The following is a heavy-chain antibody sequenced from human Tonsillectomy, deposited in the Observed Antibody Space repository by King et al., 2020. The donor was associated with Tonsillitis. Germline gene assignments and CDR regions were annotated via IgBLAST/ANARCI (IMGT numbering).Heavy chain of an antibody. D-gene: IGHD3-10*01. Sequence: VQLVESGGGLVKPGGSLRLSCAASGFTFSIYNMNWVRQAPGKGLEWVSSISSSGTYMYYADSVKGRFTISRDNAKNSLYLQMNSLRVEDTAVYYCARDSHRKTGDYFDYWGQGTLVTVSS. J-gene: IGHJ4*02. V-gene: IGHV3-21*01. CDR3: ARDSHRKTGDYFDY. CDR1: GFTFSIYN. CDR2: ISSSGTYM.